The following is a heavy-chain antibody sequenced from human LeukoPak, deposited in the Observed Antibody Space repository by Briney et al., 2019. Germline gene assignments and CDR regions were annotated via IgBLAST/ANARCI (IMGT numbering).Heavy chain of an antibody. Sequence: GASVKVSCKASGYTFTGYYMHWVRQAPGQGLEWMGWINPNGGGTNYAQKFQGRVTMTRDTSISTAYMELSRLRSDDTAVYYCARGSGFPYYYYYYMDVWGKGTTVTVSS. CDR3: ARGSGFPYYYYYYMDV. V-gene: IGHV1-2*02. J-gene: IGHJ6*03. CDR1: GYTFTGYY. D-gene: IGHD1-14*01. CDR2: INPNGGGT.